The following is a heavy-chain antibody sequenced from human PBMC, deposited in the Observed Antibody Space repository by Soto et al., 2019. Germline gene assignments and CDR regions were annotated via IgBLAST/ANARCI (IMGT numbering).Heavy chain of an antibody. V-gene: IGHV1-18*01. CDR2: ISADNGHT. D-gene: IGHD1-26*01. CDR3: ARDRGSYALDS. CDR1: GYTFTSYG. Sequence: QVQLVQSGAEVKKPGASVKVSCKASGYTFTSYGISWVRQATGQELAWMGWISADNGHTNYAKKLQGRVTMTTDTSTSTAYMELRSLGSDDTAVYYCARDRGSYALDSWGQGTLVTVSS. J-gene: IGHJ4*02.